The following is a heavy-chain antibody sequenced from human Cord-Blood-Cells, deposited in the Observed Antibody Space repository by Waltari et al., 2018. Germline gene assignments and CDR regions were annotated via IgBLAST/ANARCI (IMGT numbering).Heavy chain of an antibody. D-gene: IGHD3-22*01. J-gene: IGHJ5*02. CDR2: INPNSGGT. CDR3: AISGYSNNCFDP. V-gene: IGHV1-2*02. CDR1: GYTFTGYY. Sequence: VQLVQSGAEVTKPGASVKVSCKASGYTFTGYYMHWVRQAPGQGLEWMGWINPNSGGTNYAQKFQVRVTRTRDTSIITAYMELSRLRSDDTAVYYCAISGYSNNCFDPWGQGTLVTVSS.